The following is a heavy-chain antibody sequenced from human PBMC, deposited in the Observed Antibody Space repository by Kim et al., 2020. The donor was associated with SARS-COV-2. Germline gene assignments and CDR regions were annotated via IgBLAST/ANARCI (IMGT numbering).Heavy chain of an antibody. CDR1: GGSFSGYY. CDR2: INHSGST. D-gene: IGHD3-10*01. Sequence: SETLSLTCAVYGGSFSGYYWSWIRQPPGKGLEWIGEINHSGSTNYNPSLKSRVTISVDTSKNQFSLKLSSVTAADTAVYYCARRVQRGPVRQWGQGTLVTVSS. CDR3: ARRVQRGPVRQ. V-gene: IGHV4-34*01. J-gene: IGHJ4*02.